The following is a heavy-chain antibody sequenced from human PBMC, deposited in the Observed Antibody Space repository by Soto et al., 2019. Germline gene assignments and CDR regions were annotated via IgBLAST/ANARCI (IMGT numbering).Heavy chain of an antibody. CDR3: ARGVLRYYYYGMDV. Sequence: PSETLSLTCAVYGGSFSGYYWSWIRQPPGKGLEWIGEINHSGSTNYNPSLKSRVTISVDTSKNQFSLKLTSVTAADTAVYYCARGVLRYYYYGMDVWGQGTKVTVSS. CDR1: GGSFSGYY. V-gene: IGHV4-34*01. CDR2: INHSGST. J-gene: IGHJ6*02.